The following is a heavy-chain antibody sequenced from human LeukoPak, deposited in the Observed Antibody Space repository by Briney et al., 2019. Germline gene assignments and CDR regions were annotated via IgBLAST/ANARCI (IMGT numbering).Heavy chain of an antibody. J-gene: IGHJ4*02. CDR1: GYTFTGYY. V-gene: IGHV1-2*02. Sequence: ASVKVSCKASGYTFTGYYMHWVRQAPGQGLEWMGWINPNSGGTNYAQKFQGRVTITADESTSTAYMELSSLRSEDTAVYYCAREEDYGGNSYFDYWGQGTLVTVSS. CDR3: AREEDYGGNSYFDY. CDR2: INPNSGGT. D-gene: IGHD4-23*01.